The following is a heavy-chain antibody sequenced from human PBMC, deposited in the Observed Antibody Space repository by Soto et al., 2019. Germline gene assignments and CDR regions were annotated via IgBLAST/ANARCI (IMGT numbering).Heavy chain of an antibody. CDR2: IKEDGSEK. CDR3: ARATGADKEAY. D-gene: IGHD3-10*01. CDR1: GFTFSSYW. Sequence: EVQLVESGGGLVQPGGSLRLSCAASGFTFSSYWMSWVRQAPGRGLEWVGNIKEDGSEKYYVDSVNGRFTVSRDKAENSLYLQMNSLRAEDTAVYYCARATGADKEAYWGQGTLGTVSS. V-gene: IGHV3-7*04. J-gene: IGHJ4*02.